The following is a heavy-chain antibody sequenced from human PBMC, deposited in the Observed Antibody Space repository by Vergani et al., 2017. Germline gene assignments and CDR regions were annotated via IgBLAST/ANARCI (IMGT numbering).Heavy chain of an antibody. CDR3: ARVVVPAAHDI. Sequence: QVQLQQWGAGLLKPSETLSLTCAVYGGSFSGYYWSWIRQHPGKGLEWIGYIYYSGSTYYNPSLKSLVTISVDTSKNQFSLKLSSVTAADTAVYYCARVVVPAAHDIWGQGTMVTVSS. D-gene: IGHD2-2*01. V-gene: IGHV4-34*01. CDR1: GGSFSGYY. J-gene: IGHJ3*02. CDR2: IYYSGST.